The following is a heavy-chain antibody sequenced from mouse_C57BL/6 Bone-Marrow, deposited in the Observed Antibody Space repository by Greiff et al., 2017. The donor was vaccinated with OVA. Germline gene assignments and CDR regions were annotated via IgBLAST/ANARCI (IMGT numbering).Heavy chain of an antibody. D-gene: IGHD1-1*01. Sequence: EVQRVESGAELVRPGASVKLSCTASGFNIKDDYMHWVKQRPEQGLEWIGWIDPENGDTEYASKFQGQATITEDKSSNTAYLQLRRLTSADAAVYYCTTTVVATPAWFAYWGQGTLVTVSA. CDR2: IDPENGDT. J-gene: IGHJ3*01. CDR3: TTTVVATPAWFAY. CDR1: GFNIKDDY. V-gene: IGHV14-4*01.